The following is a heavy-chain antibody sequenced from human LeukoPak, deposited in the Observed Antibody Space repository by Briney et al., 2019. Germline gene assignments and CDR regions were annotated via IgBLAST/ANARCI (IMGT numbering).Heavy chain of an antibody. CDR1: GFTFSSYA. D-gene: IGHD3-22*01. CDR3: ARKANKNTMIVGPFDP. J-gene: IGHJ5*02. V-gene: IGHV3-30-3*01. Sequence: GKSLRLSCAASGFTFSSYAMHWVRQTPGKGLEWVAVISYDGSNKYYADSVKGRFTISRDNSKNTLYLQTNSLRAEDTAVYYCARKANKNTMIVGPFDPWGQGTLVTVSS. CDR2: ISYDGSNK.